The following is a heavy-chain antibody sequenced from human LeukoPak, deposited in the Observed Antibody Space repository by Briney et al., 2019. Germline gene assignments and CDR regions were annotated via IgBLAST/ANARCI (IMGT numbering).Heavy chain of an antibody. CDR2: IKNDGSDK. J-gene: IGHJ4*02. CDR3: VNLGYSD. V-gene: IGHV3-7*01. Sequence: GGSLRLSCEASGFSFSAAWMTWVRQAPGKGLEWVATIKNDGSDKYYVDSVKGRFTLSRDNAKNLVYLQMNSQRVEDTAVYYCVNLGYSDGGQGTLVTVSS. D-gene: IGHD5-12*01. CDR1: GFSFSAAW.